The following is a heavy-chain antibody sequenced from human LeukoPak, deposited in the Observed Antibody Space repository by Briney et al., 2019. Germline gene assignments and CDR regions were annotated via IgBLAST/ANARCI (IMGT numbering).Heavy chain of an antibody. J-gene: IGHJ3*02. V-gene: IGHV3-21*01. CDR1: GFTFSSYS. D-gene: IGHD3-10*02. Sequence: GGSLRLSCAASGFTFSSYSMNWVRQAPGKGLEWVSSISSSSSYIYYADSVKGRFTISRDNAKNSLYLQMNSLRAEDTAVYYCARAMPVRSDAFDIWGQGTMVTVSS. CDR3: ARAMPVRSDAFDI. CDR2: ISSSSSYI.